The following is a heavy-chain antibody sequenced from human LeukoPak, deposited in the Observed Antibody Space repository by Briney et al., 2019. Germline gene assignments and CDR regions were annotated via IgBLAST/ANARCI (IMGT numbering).Heavy chain of an antibody. CDR1: GGSINSSSYY. CDR3: ARGSVLRHFNY. V-gene: IGHV4-39*01. CDR2: IYYSVST. J-gene: IGHJ4*02. D-gene: IGHD3-3*01. Sequence: TSETLSLTCIVSGGSINSSSYYWGWIRQPPGKGLERIGSIYYSVSTYYNPSLKSRVTISVDTSKNQFSLKLSSVTAADTAVYYCARGSVLRHFNYWGQGTLVTVSS.